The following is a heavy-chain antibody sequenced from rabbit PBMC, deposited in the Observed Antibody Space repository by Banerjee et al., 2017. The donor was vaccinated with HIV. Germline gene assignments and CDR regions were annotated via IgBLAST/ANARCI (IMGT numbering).Heavy chain of an antibody. V-gene: IGHV1S45*01. J-gene: IGHJ2*01. CDR3: ARYAHSGYGTDRRDLDL. CDR1: EFDFSGYYS. Sequence: QEQLVESGGGLVQPEGSLTLTCTASEFDFSGYYSMCWVRQAPEKGLELIACINTGSSGATYYANWAKGRFTISKTSSTTVTLQMTSLTAADTATYFCARYAHSGYGTDRRDLDLWGPGTLVTVS. CDR2: INTGSSGAT. D-gene: IGHD7-1*01.